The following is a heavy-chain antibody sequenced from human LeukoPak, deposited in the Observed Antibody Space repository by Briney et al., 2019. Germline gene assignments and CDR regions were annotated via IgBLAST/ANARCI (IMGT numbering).Heavy chain of an antibody. J-gene: IGHJ2*01. CDR2: IGGYGTTT. CDR1: GFTFNSYL. V-gene: IGHV3-74*01. D-gene: IGHD7-27*01. Sequence: GGSLRLSCAASGFTFNSYLMNWVRQAPGKGLVWVSRIGGYGTTTSYEDSVQGRFTISRDNAKNTLYLQMNSLRAEDTAVYYCARDSGADRRYFDLWGRGTLVTVSS. CDR3: ARDSGADRRYFDL.